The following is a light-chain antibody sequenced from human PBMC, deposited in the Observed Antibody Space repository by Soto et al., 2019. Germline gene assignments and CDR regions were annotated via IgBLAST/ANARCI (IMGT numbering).Light chain of an antibody. CDR2: KAS. CDR1: QTISSW. J-gene: IGKJ1*01. V-gene: IGKV1-5*03. Sequence: DIQMTPSPSTLSGSVGDRVTLTCRASQTISSWLAWYQPKPGKAPKLLIYKASTLKSGVPSRFSGSGSGTEFTLTISSLQPDDFATYYCQHYNSYSEAFGQGTKV. CDR3: QHYNSYSEA.